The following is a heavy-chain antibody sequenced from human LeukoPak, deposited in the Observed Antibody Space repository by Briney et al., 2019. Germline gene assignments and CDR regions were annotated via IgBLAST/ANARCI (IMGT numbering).Heavy chain of an antibody. CDR3: ARDRDCSSTSYFNAFDI. CDR2: ISYDGSDK. D-gene: IGHD2-2*01. Sequence: GGSLRLSCAASGFTFSTYEMHWVRQAPGQGLEWVAVISYDGSDKYYADSVKGRFTISRDKTKNTLYLQMNSLRAEDAAVYYCARDRDCSSTSYFNAFDIWGQGTVVTVSS. V-gene: IGHV3-30*01. CDR1: GFTFSTYE. J-gene: IGHJ3*02.